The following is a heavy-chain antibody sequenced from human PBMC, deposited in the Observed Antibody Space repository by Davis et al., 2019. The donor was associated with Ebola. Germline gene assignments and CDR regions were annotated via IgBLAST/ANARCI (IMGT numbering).Heavy chain of an antibody. CDR3: ARGLITFDY. CDR1: GGSFSGYY. CDR2: IYYSGST. Sequence: SETLSLTCAVYGGSFSGYYWSWIRQPPGKGLEWIGYIYYSGSTHYNPSLKSRVTISVDTSKNQFSLKLSSVTAADTAVYYCARGLITFDYWGQGTLVTVSS. D-gene: IGHD3-16*01. J-gene: IGHJ4*02. V-gene: IGHV4-59*01.